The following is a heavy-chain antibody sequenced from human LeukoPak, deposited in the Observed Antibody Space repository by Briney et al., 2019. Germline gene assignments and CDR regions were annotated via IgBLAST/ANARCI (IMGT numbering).Heavy chain of an antibody. Sequence: AETLSLTCTVSGGSISSYYWSWIRQPPGKGLEWIGYIYYSGSTNYNPSLKSRVTIPVDKSKNQFSLKLSSVTAGDTAVYYWARDGGYSSSWFPFDYWGQGTLVTVSS. J-gene: IGHJ4*02. V-gene: IGHV4-59*01. CDR2: IYYSGST. D-gene: IGHD6-13*01. CDR3: ARDGGYSSSWFPFDY. CDR1: GGSISSYY.